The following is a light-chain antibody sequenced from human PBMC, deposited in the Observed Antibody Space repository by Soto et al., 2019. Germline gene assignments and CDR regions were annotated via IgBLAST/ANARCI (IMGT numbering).Light chain of an antibody. Sequence: QSALTQPPSVSGSPGQSVTISCTGTSSDVGSYNRVSWYQQPPGTAPKLMIYEVTNRPSGVPDRFSGTKSGNTASLTISGLQAEDEADYYCQSYDSWLRVLFGGGTKLTVL. V-gene: IGLV2-18*02. CDR2: EVT. CDR1: SSDVGSYNR. CDR3: QSYDSWLRVL. J-gene: IGLJ2*01.